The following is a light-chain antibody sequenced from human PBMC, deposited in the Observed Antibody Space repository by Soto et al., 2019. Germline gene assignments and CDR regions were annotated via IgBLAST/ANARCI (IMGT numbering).Light chain of an antibody. V-gene: IGKV1-33*01. CDR2: DAS. CDR3: QRYANRLLT. J-gene: IGKJ4*01. CDR1: QDISNY. Sequence: DIQMTQSPSSLSASVGDRVTITCQANQDISNYLNWYQQKPGKAHKILIYDASNLETGVPSRFRGSGSGTVFSFHISCLQREGIATYYCQRYANRLLTFGGGNKGEIK.